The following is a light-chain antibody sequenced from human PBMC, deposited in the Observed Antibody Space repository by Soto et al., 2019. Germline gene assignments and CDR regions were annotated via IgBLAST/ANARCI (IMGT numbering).Light chain of an antibody. CDR1: QTISNY. V-gene: IGKV1-39*01. Sequence: DIQMTQSPSSLAASVGDRVTITCRAGQTISNYLNWYQQKPGKAPKLLIYAATSLQSWVPSRFSGSGSGTDFTLIISSLQPEDFGNYYCRQSYSSPLTVGGGTKVEIK. J-gene: IGKJ4*01. CDR3: RQSYSSPLT. CDR2: AAT.